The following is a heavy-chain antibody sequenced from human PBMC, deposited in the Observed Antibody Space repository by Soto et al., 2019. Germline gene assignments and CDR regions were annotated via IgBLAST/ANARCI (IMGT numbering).Heavy chain of an antibody. CDR1: GGTFRSYA. J-gene: IGHJ6*02. D-gene: IGHD1-1*01. CDR2: IIPIFGTA. CDR3: AGHPALTRNYYYNGMDV. Sequence: QVQLVQSGAEVKKPGSSVKVSCKATGGTFRSYAISWVRQAPGQGLEWMRGIIPIFGTANYAQKFQGRVTITADESTSTAYIELSSLRSEDTAVYYCAGHPALTRNYYYNGMDVWGQSPIVTVS. V-gene: IGHV1-69*12.